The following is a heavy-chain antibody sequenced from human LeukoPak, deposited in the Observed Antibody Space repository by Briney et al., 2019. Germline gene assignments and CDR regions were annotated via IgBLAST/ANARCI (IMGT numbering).Heavy chain of an antibody. CDR1: GFTFSSYG. V-gene: IGHV3-30*02. CDR3: AKDKVGGALDY. D-gene: IGHD2-15*01. Sequence: PGGSLRLSCAASGFTFSSYGKHWVRQAPGKGLEWVAVIWYGGSNKYYADSVKGRFTISRDNSKNTLYLQMNSLRAEDTAVYYCAKDKVGGALDYWGQGTLVTVSS. CDR2: IWYGGSNK. J-gene: IGHJ4*02.